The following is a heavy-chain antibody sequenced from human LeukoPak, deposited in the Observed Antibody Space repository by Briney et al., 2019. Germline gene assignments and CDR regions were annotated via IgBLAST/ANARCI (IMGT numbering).Heavy chain of an antibody. D-gene: IGHD6-19*01. CDR1: GYSFVTSD. CDR2: MNPLSGNT. Sequence: ASVKVSCKASGYSFVTSDINWVRQAAGQGLEWMGWMNPLSGNTGYAQKFQGRVTMTRNTSTGTAYMELSSLRSEDTAVYYSVRSLAVDGTRAYWGQGTPVIVSS. J-gene: IGHJ4*02. CDR3: VRSLAVDGTRAY. V-gene: IGHV1-8*01.